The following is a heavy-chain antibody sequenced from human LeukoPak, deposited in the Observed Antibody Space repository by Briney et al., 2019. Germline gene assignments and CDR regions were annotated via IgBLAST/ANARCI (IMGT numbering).Heavy chain of an antibody. CDR3: ASTRNYYYYMDV. V-gene: IGHV3-66*01. J-gene: IGHJ6*03. CDR2: IYSGGST. CDR1: GFTVSSNY. Sequence: PGGSLRLSCAASGFTVSSNYMSWVRQAPGKGLEWVSVIYSGGSTYYADSVKGRFTISRDNSKNTLYLQMNSLRAEDTAVYYCASTRNYYYYMDVWGKGTTVTISS.